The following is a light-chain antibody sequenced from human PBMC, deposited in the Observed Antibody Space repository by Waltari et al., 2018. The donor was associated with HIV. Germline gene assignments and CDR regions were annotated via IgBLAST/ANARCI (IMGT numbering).Light chain of an antibody. J-gene: IGKJ4*01. Sequence: GDRFTITCRASQDTSNRLAWYHQKAGSAPKLLIYSASSVQCGVPSRFSGRGSGTDFTLTITSLQPEDVAGYYCQQPNSFPLTFGCGTKVEIK. CDR3: QQPNSFPLT. CDR1: QDTSNR. V-gene: IGKV1-12*01. CDR2: SAS.